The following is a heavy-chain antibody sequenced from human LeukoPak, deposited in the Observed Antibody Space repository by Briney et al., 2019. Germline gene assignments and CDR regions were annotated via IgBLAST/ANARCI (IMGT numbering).Heavy chain of an antibody. D-gene: IGHD3-16*01. CDR2: IYPGDSDT. CDR1: GYSFTSHW. V-gene: IGHV5-51*01. Sequence: GESLQFSCKGSGYSFTSHWIGWVRHVPRQGMEWMGIIYPGDSDTRYSPSLQGQVTISADKSISTASLQWSNLKASDTAMYYCAILSTPPGTYFDYWGQGTLVTVSS. J-gene: IGHJ4*02. CDR3: AILSTPPGTYFDY.